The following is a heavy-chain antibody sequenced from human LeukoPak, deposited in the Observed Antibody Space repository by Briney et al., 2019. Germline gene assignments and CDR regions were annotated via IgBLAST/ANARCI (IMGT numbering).Heavy chain of an antibody. J-gene: IGHJ5*02. D-gene: IGHD3-9*01. CDR1: GGSVTSGFYY. CDR2: IYYSGST. CDR3: ARHRGNYYDILTGYNWFDP. V-gene: IGHV4-61*01. Sequence: SETLSLTCTVSGGSVTSGFYYWSWIRQPPGKGLEWIGYIYYSGSTNYNPSLKSRVTISVDTSKNQFSLKLSSVTAADTAVYYCARHRGNYYDILTGYNWFDPWGQGTLVTVSS.